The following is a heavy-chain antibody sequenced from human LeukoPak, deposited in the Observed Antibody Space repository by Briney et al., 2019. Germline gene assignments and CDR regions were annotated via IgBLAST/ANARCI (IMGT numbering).Heavy chain of an antibody. D-gene: IGHD2-15*01. CDR3: AVEGYCSGGRCYTDWFDS. Sequence: GGSLRLSCAASGFTFSSYSMNWVRQAPGKGLEWVSYISSSGTTKYYPDSVKGRFTISRDNVKNSLYLQMNGLRDEDTAVYYCAVEGYCSGGRCYTDWFDSWGQGTLVTVSS. V-gene: IGHV3-48*02. CDR2: ISSSGTTK. J-gene: IGHJ5*01. CDR1: GFTFSSYS.